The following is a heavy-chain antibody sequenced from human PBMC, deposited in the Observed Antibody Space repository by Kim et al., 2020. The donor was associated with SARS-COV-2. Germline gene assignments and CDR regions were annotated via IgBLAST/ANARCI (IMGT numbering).Heavy chain of an antibody. J-gene: IGHJ4*02. CDR3: ARGVFYDSSGYYPLVYYFDY. Sequence: SETLSLTCTVSGGSISSYYWSWIRQPPGKGLEWIGYIYYSGSTNYNPSLKSRVTISVDTSKNQFSLKLSSVTAADTAVYYCARGVFYDSSGYYPLVYYFDYWGQGTLVTVSS. CDR1: GGSISSYY. CDR2: IYYSGST. V-gene: IGHV4-59*01. D-gene: IGHD3-22*01.